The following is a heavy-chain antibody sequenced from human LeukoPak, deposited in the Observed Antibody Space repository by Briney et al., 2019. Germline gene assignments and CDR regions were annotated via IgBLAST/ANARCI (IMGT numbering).Heavy chain of an antibody. CDR3: AKAGRYTSGWYDY. CDR1: GLTFSNYA. D-gene: IGHD6-19*01. Sequence: GGSLRLSCAASGLTFSNYAVSWVRQAPGKGLEWVSGISAEGGGTYYTDSVKGRFTISRDNSKNTLFLQMNSLRAEDTAVYYCAKAGRYTSGWYDYWGQGTRVTVSS. J-gene: IGHJ4*02. V-gene: IGHV3-23*01. CDR2: ISAEGGGT.